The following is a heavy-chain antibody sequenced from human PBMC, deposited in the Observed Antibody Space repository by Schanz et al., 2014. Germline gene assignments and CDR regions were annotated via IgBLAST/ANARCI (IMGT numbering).Heavy chain of an antibody. CDR2: FIPILDAG. CDR3: ARGTMPGTFDI. CDR1: GGTFGSYT. D-gene: IGHD2-2*01. V-gene: IGHV1-69*08. Sequence: QVLQVQSGSELKKPGSSVKVSCTASGGTFGSYTISWIRQAPGQGLEWMGRFIPILDAGNYAQQFQGRVTFTADKSTSTAYMELSSLRYEDTALYYCARGTMPGTFDIRGQGTMVTVSS. J-gene: IGHJ3*02.